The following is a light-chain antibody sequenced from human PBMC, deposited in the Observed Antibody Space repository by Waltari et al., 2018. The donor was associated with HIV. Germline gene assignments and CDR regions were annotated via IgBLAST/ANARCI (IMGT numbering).Light chain of an antibody. CDR2: DTS. V-gene: IGLV7-46*01. CDR3: LLSYSGARGV. J-gene: IGLJ2*01. Sequence: QAVVTQEPSLTVSPGGIVTLTCGSSTGAVTSGHYPYWFQQKPGQAPRTLICDTSNKHSWTPARFSGSLLGGKAALTLSGAQPEDEAEYYCLLSYSGARGVFGGGTKLTVL. CDR1: TGAVTSGHY.